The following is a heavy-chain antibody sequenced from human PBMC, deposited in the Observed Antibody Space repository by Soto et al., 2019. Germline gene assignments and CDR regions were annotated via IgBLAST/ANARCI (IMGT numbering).Heavy chain of an antibody. V-gene: IGHV1-18*01. J-gene: IGHJ4*02. Sequence: ASVKVSCKVSGYTLTELSMHWVRQAPGQGLEWMGWISAYNGNTNYAQKLQGRVTMTTDTSTSTAYMELRSLRSDDTAVYYCARGGRLGITMVRGAFAPICDYWGQGTLVTVSS. CDR1: GYTLTELS. CDR2: ISAYNGNT. D-gene: IGHD3-10*01. CDR3: ARGGRLGITMVRGAFAPICDY.